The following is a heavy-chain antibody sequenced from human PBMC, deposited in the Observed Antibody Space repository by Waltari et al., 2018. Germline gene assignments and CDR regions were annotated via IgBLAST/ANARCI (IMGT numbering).Heavy chain of an antibody. V-gene: IGHV3-7*01. J-gene: IGHJ5*02. CDR2: ITEDESVK. D-gene: IGHD6-13*01. Sequence: EVQLVESGGGLVQPGGSLRLSCAASGFTFSRYWMTWVRQAPGKGRVGLANITEDESVKDYVDSVTGRFTISRDNTKNSLYLQMNSLRAEDTAMYYCARPTGIWDRFDPWGQGTLVTVSS. CDR3: ARPTGIWDRFDP. CDR1: GFTFSRYW.